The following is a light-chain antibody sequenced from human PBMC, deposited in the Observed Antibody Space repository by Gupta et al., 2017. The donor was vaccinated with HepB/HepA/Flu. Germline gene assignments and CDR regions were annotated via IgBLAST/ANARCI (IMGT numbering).Light chain of an antibody. V-gene: IGLV3-21*02. CDR1: NIEIYS. CDR2: DDS. Sequence: SYVLTQPPSVSVAPGETARIACGGDNIEIYSVHWYQQKPGQAPVLVVYDDSDRPSGIPERFSGSNSGNTATLTINRVEAGDEADYYCQVWHTASGHILFGGGTKLTVL. CDR3: QVWHTASGHIL. J-gene: IGLJ2*01.